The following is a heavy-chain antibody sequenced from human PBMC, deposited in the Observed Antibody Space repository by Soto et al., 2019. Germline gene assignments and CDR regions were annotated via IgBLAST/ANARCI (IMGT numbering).Heavy chain of an antibody. D-gene: IGHD5-12*01. Sequence: ASVKVSCKASGYTFTSYDINWVRQATGQGLEWMGWMNPNSGNTGYAQKFQGRVTMTRNTSISTAYMELSSLRSEDTAVYYCARARSNSGYRSHYYYYYYMDVWGKGTTVTVSS. CDR3: ARARSNSGYRSHYYYYYYMDV. CDR2: MNPNSGNT. CDR1: GYTFTSYD. V-gene: IGHV1-8*01. J-gene: IGHJ6*03.